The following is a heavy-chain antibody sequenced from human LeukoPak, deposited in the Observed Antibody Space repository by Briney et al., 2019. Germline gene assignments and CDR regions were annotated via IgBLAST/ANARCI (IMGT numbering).Heavy chain of an antibody. D-gene: IGHD3-22*01. V-gene: IGHV4-39*07. J-gene: IGHJ4*02. Sequence: SETLPLTCNVSGGSISSNSYYWGWIRQPPGKGLEYIGSIYYSGITYYNPSLKSRVTISLDTSKNQFSLKLSSVTAADTAVYYCARDHYYDSSTSWGQGTLVTVSS. CDR3: ARDHYYDSSTS. CDR2: IYYSGIT. CDR1: GGSISSNSYY.